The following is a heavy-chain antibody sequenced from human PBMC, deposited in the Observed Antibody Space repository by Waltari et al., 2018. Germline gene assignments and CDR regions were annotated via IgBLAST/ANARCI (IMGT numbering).Heavy chain of an antibody. V-gene: IGHV3-9*01. D-gene: IGHD3-22*01. J-gene: IGHJ3*02. Sequence: EVQLVESGGGLVQPGRSLRLSCAASGFTFDDYAMHWVRQAPGKGLEWVSGISWNSGSIGYADSVKGRFTISRDNAKNSLYLQMNSLRAEDTALYYCAKDIGSGYYFEAFDIWGQGTMVTVSS. CDR1: GFTFDDYA. CDR2: ISWNSGSI. CDR3: AKDIGSGYYFEAFDI.